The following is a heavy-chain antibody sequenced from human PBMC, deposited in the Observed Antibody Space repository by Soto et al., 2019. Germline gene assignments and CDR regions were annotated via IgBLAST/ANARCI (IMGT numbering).Heavy chain of an antibody. J-gene: IGHJ4*02. D-gene: IGHD1-1*01. CDR3: ATGYNWNDGGPFDY. CDR1: GYTFTSYY. V-gene: IGHV1-24*01. CDR2: FDPEDGET. Sequence: ASVKVSCKASGYTFTSYYMHWVRQAPGKGLEWMGGFDPEDGETIYAQKFQGRVTMTEDTSTDTAYMELSSLRSEDTAVYYCATGYNWNDGGPFDYWGQETLVTVSS.